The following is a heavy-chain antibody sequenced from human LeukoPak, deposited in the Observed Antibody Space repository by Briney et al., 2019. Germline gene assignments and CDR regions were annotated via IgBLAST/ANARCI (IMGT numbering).Heavy chain of an antibody. CDR1: GFTFSSYE. J-gene: IGHJ4*02. D-gene: IGHD3-22*01. Sequence: GGSLRLPCAASGFTFSSYEMNWVRQAPGKGLEGVSYISSSGSTIYYADSVKGRFTISRDNAKNSLYLQMNSLRAEDTAVYYCARETLPYYYDSSGYYPYWGQGTLVTVSS. CDR3: ARETLPYYYDSSGYYPY. V-gene: IGHV3-48*03. CDR2: ISSSGSTI.